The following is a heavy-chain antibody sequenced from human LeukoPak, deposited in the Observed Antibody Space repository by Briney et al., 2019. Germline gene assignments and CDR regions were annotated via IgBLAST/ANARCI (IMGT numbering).Heavy chain of an antibody. V-gene: IGHV3-23*01. J-gene: IGHJ4*02. CDR1: GFTFDNYG. Sequence: PGGSLRLSCAASGFTFDNYGMSWVRQAPGKGLEWVSGISNSGRTYYADSVKGRFTISRDNSKNTLYLQMNSLRAEDTAVYHCAKGQKVGDNWGQGTLVTVSS. CDR3: AKGQKVGDN. CDR2: ISNSGRT.